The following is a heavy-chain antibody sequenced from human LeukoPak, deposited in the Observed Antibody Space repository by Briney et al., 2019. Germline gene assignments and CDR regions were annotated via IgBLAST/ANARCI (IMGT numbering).Heavy chain of an antibody. CDR3: ARDPRVTSAYYFYYYMDV. D-gene: IGHD2-21*02. V-gene: IGHV3-33*01. CDR1: GFNFSSYG. Sequence: PGGSLRLSCAASGFNFSSYGMPWVRQAPGKGLEWVAVIWYDGSIKYYADSVKGRFTISRDNSKNTLYLQMNSLRAEDTAVYFCARDPRVTSAYYFYYYMDVWGKGTTVTVSS. J-gene: IGHJ6*03. CDR2: IWYDGSIK.